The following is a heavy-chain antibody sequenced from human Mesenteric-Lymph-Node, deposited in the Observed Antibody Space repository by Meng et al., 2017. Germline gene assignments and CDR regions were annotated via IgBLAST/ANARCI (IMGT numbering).Heavy chain of an antibody. Sequence: QVQLQGSGPGLVKPSGTLSLTCAVSGGSISSSNWWSWVRQPPGKGLEWIGYIYYSGSTYYNPSLKSRVTISVDTSKNQFSLKLSSVTTADTAVYYRARVGWRQWSFDLWGRGTLVTVSS. CDR3: ARVGWRQWSFDL. CDR2: IYYSGST. J-gene: IGHJ2*01. V-gene: IGHV4-4*02. CDR1: GGSISSSNW. D-gene: IGHD5-18*01.